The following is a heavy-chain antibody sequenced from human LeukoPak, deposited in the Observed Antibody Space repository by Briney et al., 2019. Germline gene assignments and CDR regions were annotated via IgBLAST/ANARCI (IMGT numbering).Heavy chain of an antibody. Sequence: GGSLRLSCAASGFTFSSYAMSWVRQAPGKGLKWVSAISGSGGSTYYADSVKGRFTISRDNSKNTLCLQMNSLRAEDTAVYYCAKDRLAGYSGYDSKDYWGQGTLVTVSS. J-gene: IGHJ4*02. V-gene: IGHV3-23*01. D-gene: IGHD5-12*01. CDR3: AKDRLAGYSGYDSKDY. CDR2: ISGSGGST. CDR1: GFTFSSYA.